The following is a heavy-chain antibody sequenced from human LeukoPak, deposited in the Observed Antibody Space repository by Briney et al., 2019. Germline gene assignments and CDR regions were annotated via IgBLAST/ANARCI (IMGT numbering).Heavy chain of an antibody. D-gene: IGHD3-22*01. Sequence: SETLSLTCTVSGGSISSSSYYWGWIRQPPGKGLEWIGSIYYSGSTYYNPSLKSRVTISVDTSKNQFSLKLSSVTAADTAVYYCARTIYGYYDSSGYYSYYYYLDVWGKGTTVTVSS. CDR1: GGSISSSSYY. CDR3: ARTIYGYYDSSGYYSYYYYLDV. V-gene: IGHV4-39*01. CDR2: IYYSGST. J-gene: IGHJ6*03.